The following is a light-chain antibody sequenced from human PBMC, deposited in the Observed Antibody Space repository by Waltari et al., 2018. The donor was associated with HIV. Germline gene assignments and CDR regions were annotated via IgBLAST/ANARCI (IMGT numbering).Light chain of an antibody. CDR3: LQYNNWPPWT. J-gene: IGKJ1*01. V-gene: IGKV3-15*01. CDR2: CTS. Sequence: EIVMTQSPATLSVSPGERATLSCRASQTIGSNLAWYQQKPGQAPRLLIYCTSTRATGIPARFSGLGSGTEFTLTISSLQSEDFAVYYCLQYNNWPPWTFGQGTKVEIK. CDR1: QTIGSN.